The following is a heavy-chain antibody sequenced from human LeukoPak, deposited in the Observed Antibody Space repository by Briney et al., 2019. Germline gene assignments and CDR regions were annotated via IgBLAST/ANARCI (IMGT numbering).Heavy chain of an antibody. CDR3: ARVFVFAGYYYGMDV. Sequence: GGSLRLSCAASGFSFSNYEMNWVRQAPGKGLEWVSYISSSGSTIYYPDSVKGRFTISRDNSKNTLYLQMGSLRAEDMAVYYCARVFVFAGYYYGMDVWGQGTTVTVSS. CDR2: ISSSGSTI. D-gene: IGHD3-10*02. CDR1: GFSFSNYE. J-gene: IGHJ6*02. V-gene: IGHV3-48*03.